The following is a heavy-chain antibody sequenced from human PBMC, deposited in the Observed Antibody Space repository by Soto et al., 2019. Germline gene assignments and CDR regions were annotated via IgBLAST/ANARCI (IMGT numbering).Heavy chain of an antibody. J-gene: IGHJ6*04. V-gene: IGHV3-9*01. Sequence: EVQLVESGGGLVQPGGSLTLSCVASGSTFEDYAMHWVRQAPGKGLEWVAGIYWGSNRIDYADSVRGRFATSRENAERSLYLQMNSLTGDDTAFYYCTKDVTAGGADVWGKGTMVTVSS. CDR2: IYWGSNRI. CDR3: TKDVTAGGADV. D-gene: IGHD2-21*01. CDR1: GSTFEDYA.